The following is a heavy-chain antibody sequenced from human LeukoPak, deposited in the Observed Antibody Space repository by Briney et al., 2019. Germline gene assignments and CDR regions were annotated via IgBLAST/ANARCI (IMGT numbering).Heavy chain of an antibody. J-gene: IGHJ4*02. Sequence: SETLSLTCTVSGDSVSSGSYYWSWIRQPPGKGLEWIGYIYYSGSTNYNPSLRSRVSISADTSKNQFSLKLSSVTAADTAVYYCARDFGLNYYFDYWGQGTLVTVSS. CDR3: ARDFGLNYYFDY. CDR1: GDSVSSGSYY. CDR2: IYYSGST. V-gene: IGHV4-61*01. D-gene: IGHD3-3*01.